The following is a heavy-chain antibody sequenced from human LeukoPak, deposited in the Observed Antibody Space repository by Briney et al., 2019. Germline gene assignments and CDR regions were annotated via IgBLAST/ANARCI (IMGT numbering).Heavy chain of an antibody. CDR3: ARHGDIVVVVAGNWFDP. D-gene: IGHD2-15*01. V-gene: IGHV1-2*02. CDR2: INPNSGGT. Sequence: ASVKVSCKASGYTFTGYYMHWVRQAPGQGLEWMGWINPNSGGTNYAQKFQGRVTMTRDTSISTAYMELSRLRSDDTAVYYCARHGDIVVVVAGNWFDPWGQGTLVTVSS. J-gene: IGHJ5*02. CDR1: GYTFTGYY.